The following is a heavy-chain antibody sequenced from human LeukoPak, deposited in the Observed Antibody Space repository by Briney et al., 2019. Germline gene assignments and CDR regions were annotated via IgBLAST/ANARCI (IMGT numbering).Heavy chain of an antibody. CDR2: ISSTGNYI. Sequence: GGSLRLSCAASGFIFSSYSMNWVRLAPGKGLEWVSSISSTGNYIYYADSVKGRFTVSRDNAKNSLYLQMNSLRAEDTAVYYCARDRSRYSSGYDYWGQGTLVTVSS. J-gene: IGHJ4*02. CDR3: ARDRSRYSSGYDY. CDR1: GFIFSSYS. D-gene: IGHD6-19*01. V-gene: IGHV3-21*01.